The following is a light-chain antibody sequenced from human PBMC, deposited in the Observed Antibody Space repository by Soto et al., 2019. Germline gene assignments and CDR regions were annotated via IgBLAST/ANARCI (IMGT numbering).Light chain of an antibody. CDR3: QQYGSSPLT. CDR1: QSVSSSY. CDR2: GAS. Sequence: DIVLTQSPGTLSLSPVASATLSCTASQSVSSSYLAWYQQKPGQAPRLLIYGASSRATGIPDRFSGSGSGTDFTLTISRLEPEDFAVYYCQQYGSSPLTFGGGTKGDIK. J-gene: IGKJ4*01. V-gene: IGKV3-20*01.